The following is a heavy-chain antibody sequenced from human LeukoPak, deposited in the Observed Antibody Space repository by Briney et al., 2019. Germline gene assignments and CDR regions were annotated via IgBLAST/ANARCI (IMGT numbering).Heavy chain of an antibody. V-gene: IGHV3-30*02. CDR3: AKDVRHVCNAPGCGGDY. Sequence: QTGGSLRLSCSASGLTFSPYGMPWGRQAPGKGPEWVAFIRHAGSKRYYGDSVKGRFTISRDNSKNTLHLQMNSLRAEDTAVYYCAKDVRHVCNAPGCGGDYCGPGTLVTVSP. J-gene: IGHJ4*02. CDR2: IRHAGSKR. CDR1: GLTFSPYG. D-gene: IGHD2-8*01.